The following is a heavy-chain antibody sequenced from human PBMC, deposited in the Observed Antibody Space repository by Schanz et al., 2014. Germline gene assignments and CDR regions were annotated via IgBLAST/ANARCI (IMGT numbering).Heavy chain of an antibody. CDR2: IPVGNNYI. CDR1: GFTFSSYS. Sequence: ESGVGLVKPGGSLSLSCAASGFTFSSYSMHWIRQAPGKGLEWVSYIPVGNNYIYYADSVKGRFTISRDNSKNTLYLQMNSLRAEDTAVYYCAKVGLYYYGSGFDYWGQGTLVTVSS. CDR3: AKVGLYYYGSGFDY. D-gene: IGHD3-10*01. V-gene: IGHV3-21*01. J-gene: IGHJ4*02.